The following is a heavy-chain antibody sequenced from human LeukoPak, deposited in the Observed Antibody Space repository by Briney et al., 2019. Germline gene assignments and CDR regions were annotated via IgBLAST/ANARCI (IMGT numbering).Heavy chain of an antibody. CDR3: ARELYTAMAFDY. Sequence: PSETLCLTCTVSGGSISSGDYYWSWIRQPPGKGLEWIGYIYYSGSTYYNPSLKSRVTISVDTSKNQFSLKLSSVTAADTAVYYCARELYTAMAFDYWGQGTLVTVSS. CDR1: GGSISSGDYY. V-gene: IGHV4-30-4*01. D-gene: IGHD5-18*01. CDR2: IYYSGST. J-gene: IGHJ4*02.